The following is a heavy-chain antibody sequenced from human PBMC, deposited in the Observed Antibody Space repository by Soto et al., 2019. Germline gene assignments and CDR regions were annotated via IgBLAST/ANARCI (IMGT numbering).Heavy chain of an antibody. Sequence: EVQLVESGGGLVQPGGSLRLSCGASGFTFSSYWMNWVRQAPGKGLEWVAIIKQDGSETHYLDSVKGRFTISRDNANNSLYLQMNSLRNEDTAVYYCAGGTGWLSVSWGQGTLVTVSS. J-gene: IGHJ5*02. CDR1: GFTFSSYW. CDR2: IKQDGSET. V-gene: IGHV3-7*05. D-gene: IGHD6-19*01. CDR3: AGGTGWLSVS.